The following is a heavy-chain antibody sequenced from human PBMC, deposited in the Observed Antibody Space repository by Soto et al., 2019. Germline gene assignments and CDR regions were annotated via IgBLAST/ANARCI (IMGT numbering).Heavy chain of an antibody. J-gene: IGHJ6*02. CDR3: ARESLWFGELFSFGMDV. D-gene: IGHD3-10*01. CDR2: INAGNGNT. Sequence: ASVKPCCKASGYTFTSYALHWVRQAPGQRLEWMGWINAGNGNTKYSQKFQGRVTITRDTSASTAYMELSSLRSEDTAVYYCARESLWFGELFSFGMDVWGQGTTVTVSS. CDR1: GYTFTSYA. V-gene: IGHV1-3*01.